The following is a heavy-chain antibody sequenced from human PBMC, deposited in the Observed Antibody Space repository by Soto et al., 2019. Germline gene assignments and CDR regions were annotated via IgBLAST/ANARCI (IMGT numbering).Heavy chain of an antibody. CDR1: GFTFSSYG. Sequence: GGSLRLSCAASGFTFSSYGMHWVRQAPGKGLEWVAVIWYDGSNKYYADSVKGRFTISRDNSKNTLYLQMNSLRAEDTAVYYCARDYSSSWYGAYFDYWGQGTLVTVSS. CDR2: IWYDGSNK. CDR3: ARDYSSSWYGAYFDY. J-gene: IGHJ4*02. D-gene: IGHD6-13*01. V-gene: IGHV3-33*01.